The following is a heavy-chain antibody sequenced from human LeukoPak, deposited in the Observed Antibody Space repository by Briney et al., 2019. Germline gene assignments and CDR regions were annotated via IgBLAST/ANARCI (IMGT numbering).Heavy chain of an antibody. CDR3: ARGRDGYNFDY. D-gene: IGHD5-24*01. V-gene: IGHV3-21*05. CDR1: GFTFSSFA. Sequence: GGSLRLSCAASGFTFSSFAMRWVRQAPGKGLEWVSYISSSSTYIYYADSVKGRFTISRDNAKNSLYLQMNSLRADDTAVYYCARGRDGYNFDYWGQGTLVTVSS. CDR2: ISSSSTYI. J-gene: IGHJ4*02.